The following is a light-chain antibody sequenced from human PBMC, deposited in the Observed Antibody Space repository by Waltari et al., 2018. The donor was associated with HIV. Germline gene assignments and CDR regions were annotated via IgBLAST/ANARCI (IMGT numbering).Light chain of an antibody. J-gene: IGLJ1*01. CDR2: GNT. V-gene: IGLV1-40*01. CDR1: RSNIGAGYD. Sequence: QSVLTQPPSVSGAPGQRVIISCTGSRSNIGAGYDVHWYQQFPGTAPKLLISGNTNRPSGVPDRFSVSKSGTSASLAITGLHTEDEADYYCQSYDSSLNGSYVFGTGTKVTVL. CDR3: QSYDSSLNGSYV.